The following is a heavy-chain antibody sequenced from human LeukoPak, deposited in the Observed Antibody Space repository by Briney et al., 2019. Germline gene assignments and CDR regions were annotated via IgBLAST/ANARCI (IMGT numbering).Heavy chain of an antibody. CDR1: GYTLSKYR. D-gene: IGHD6-19*01. V-gene: IGHV3-74*01. Sequence: PGGSLRLSCAAWGYTLSKYRMLWLRQAPGKGLESVSRINTDGTVTTYADSVKGRFTVSRDNADNTMFPQMNSVRDEDSAVYYCASAKWLGPPLDSWGQGTPVTVSS. J-gene: IGHJ4*02. CDR2: INTDGTVT. CDR3: ASAKWLGPPLDS.